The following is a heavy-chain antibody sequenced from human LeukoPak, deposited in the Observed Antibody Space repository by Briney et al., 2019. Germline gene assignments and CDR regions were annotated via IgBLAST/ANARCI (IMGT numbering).Heavy chain of an antibody. CDR1: GFTFSSYA. CDR2: ISSSSSYI. CDR3: ARNVEMATIGEVFDY. J-gene: IGHJ4*02. Sequence: GGSLRLSCAASGFTFSSYAMSWVRQAPGKGLEWVSSISSSSSYIYYADSVKGRFTISRDNAKNSLYLQMNSLRAEDTAVYYCARNVEMATIGEVFDYWGQGTLVTVSS. V-gene: IGHV3-21*01. D-gene: IGHD5-24*01.